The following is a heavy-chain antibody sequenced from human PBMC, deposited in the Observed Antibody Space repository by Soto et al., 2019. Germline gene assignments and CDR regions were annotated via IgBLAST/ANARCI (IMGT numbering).Heavy chain of an antibody. CDR1: GFTFSSYG. J-gene: IGHJ4*02. V-gene: IGHV3-33*01. Sequence: QVQLVESGGGVVQPGRSLRLSCAASGFTFSSYGMHWVRQAPGKGLEWVAVIWDDGSNKYYADSVKGRFTISRDNSKNTLYLQMNSLRAEDTAVYYCARDQYDILSGFGYWGQGTLVTVSS. CDR2: IWDDGSNK. CDR3: ARDQYDILSGFGY. D-gene: IGHD3-9*01.